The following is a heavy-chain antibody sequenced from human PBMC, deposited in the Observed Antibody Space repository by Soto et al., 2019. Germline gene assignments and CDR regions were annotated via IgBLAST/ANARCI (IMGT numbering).Heavy chain of an antibody. CDR2: IGTAGDT. CDR3: ARSTVTGAFDI. D-gene: IGHD4-17*01. V-gene: IGHV3-13*01. Sequence: GGSLRLSCAASGFTFSSYDMHWVRQATGKGLEWVSAIGTAGDTYYPGSVKGRFTISRENAKNPLYLQMNSLRAGDTAVYYCARSTVTGAFDIWGQGTMVTVSS. CDR1: GFTFSSYD. J-gene: IGHJ3*02.